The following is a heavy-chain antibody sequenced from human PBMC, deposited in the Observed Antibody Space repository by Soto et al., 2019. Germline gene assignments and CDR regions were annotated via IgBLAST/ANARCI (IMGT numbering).Heavy chain of an antibody. Sequence: HPGGSLRLSCAASGFSFSRYWLMWIRRAPGKGLEWVANIRQDGSEKYYGDSVKGRFTASRDNAQSPLYLQMNSLRAEDTAVYYCAGGPEGWPAEYWGQGILVTVSS. CDR3: AGGPEGWPAEY. V-gene: IGHV3-7*03. D-gene: IGHD6-19*01. CDR2: IRQDGSEK. CDR1: GFSFSRYW. J-gene: IGHJ4*02.